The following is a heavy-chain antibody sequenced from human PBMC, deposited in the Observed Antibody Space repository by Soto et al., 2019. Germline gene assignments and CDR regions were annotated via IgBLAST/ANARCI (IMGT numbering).Heavy chain of an antibody. J-gene: IGHJ4*01. V-gene: IGHV1-69*01. D-gene: IGHD1-1*01. CDR1: GGPFSSYG. Sequence: QVLLMQSGAEVKKPGSSVKVSCTSSGGPFSSYGISWVRQVPGQGLEWLGGIIPLFGTPSYARKFQDRLTISADESTTTAYMELSSLTSEDTAMYFCARDGTIQMANFDFWGQEPWSPSPQ. CDR3: ARDGTIQMANFDF. CDR2: IIPLFGTP.